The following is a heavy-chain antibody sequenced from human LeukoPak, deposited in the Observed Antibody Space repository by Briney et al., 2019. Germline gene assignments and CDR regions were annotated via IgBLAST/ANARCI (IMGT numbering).Heavy chain of an antibody. Sequence: GGSLRLSCAASGFTFRNYGMSWVRQAPGKGLEWLANIKLDGSDQHYADSVKGRFTISRDNAKNSLYLQMNSLRAEDTAVYYCARSSYYYDSSGIDAFDIWGQGTMVTVSS. CDR2: IKLDGSDQ. V-gene: IGHV3-7*01. D-gene: IGHD3-22*01. J-gene: IGHJ3*02. CDR1: GFTFRNYG. CDR3: ARSSYYYDSSGIDAFDI.